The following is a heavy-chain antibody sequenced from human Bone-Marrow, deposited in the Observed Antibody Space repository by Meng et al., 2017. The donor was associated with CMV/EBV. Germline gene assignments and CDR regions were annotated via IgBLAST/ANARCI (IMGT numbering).Heavy chain of an antibody. CDR3: TTDPFYYYDSSGYRSTYFDY. Sequence: GGSRRLSCAASGLTLSNAWMSWVRQAPGKGLEWVGRIKSKTDGGTTDYAAPGKGRFTISRDDSKNTLYLQMDSLKTEDTAVYYCTTDPFYYYDSSGYRSTYFDYWGQGTLVTVSS. CDR2: IKSKTDGGTT. CDR1: GLTLSNAW. D-gene: IGHD3-22*01. J-gene: IGHJ4*02. V-gene: IGHV3-15*01.